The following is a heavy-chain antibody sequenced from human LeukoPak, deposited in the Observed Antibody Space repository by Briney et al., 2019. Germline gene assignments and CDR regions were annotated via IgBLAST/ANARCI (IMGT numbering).Heavy chain of an antibody. CDR2: INHSGST. CDR3: ASGGELEYFDY. V-gene: IGHV4-34*01. CDR1: GGSFSGYY. D-gene: IGHD1-26*01. J-gene: IGHJ4*02. Sequence: SETLSLTCAVYGGSFSGYYWSWIRQPPGKGLEWIGEINHSGSTNYNPSLKSRVTISVDTSKNQFSLKLSSVTAAGTAVYYCASGGELEYFDYWGQGTLVTVSS.